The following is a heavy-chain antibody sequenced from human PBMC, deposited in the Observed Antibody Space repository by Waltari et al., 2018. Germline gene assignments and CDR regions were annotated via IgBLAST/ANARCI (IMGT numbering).Heavy chain of an antibody. CDR2: ISPSGNT. Sequence: QVQLQESGPGLVKPSETLSLICSVSGDSMTKSYWSWIRQAPGKGLQYIGYISPSGNTNYNPSRTGRVILSWDTSKSHFSLNLTSVTAADTALYCCARAVFRGLFGVVPHFEDWGQGALVTVSS. J-gene: IGHJ4*02. CDR1: GDSMTKSY. D-gene: IGHD3-3*01. CDR3: ARAVFRGLFGVVPHFED. V-gene: IGHV4-4*08.